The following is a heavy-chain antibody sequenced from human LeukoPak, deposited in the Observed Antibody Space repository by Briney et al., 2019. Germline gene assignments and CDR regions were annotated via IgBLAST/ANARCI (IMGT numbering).Heavy chain of an antibody. V-gene: IGHV3-11*04. CDR1: GFTFSDYY. D-gene: IGHD3-16*01. CDR2: ISSSGSTI. J-gene: IGHJ6*03. Sequence: GSLRLSCAASGFTFSDYYMSWIRQAPGKGLGWVSYISSSGSTIYYADSVKGRFTISRDNAKNSLYLHMHSPRAEDTAVYYCARPPIGATFGSNYMDVWGKGNTVTVSS. CDR3: ARPPIGATFGSNYMDV.